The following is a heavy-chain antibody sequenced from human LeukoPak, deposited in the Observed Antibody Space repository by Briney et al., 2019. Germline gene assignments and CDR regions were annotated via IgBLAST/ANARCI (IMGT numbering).Heavy chain of an antibody. CDR3: AILKDDSSGYSHDAFDM. Sequence: SETLSLTCTVSGGSISSYYWSWIRQPPGKGLEWIGYIYYSGSNNYNPSLKCRVAISVDTSKNQFSLKLSSVTAADSAVYYCAILKDDSSGYSHDAFDMWGQGTLVTVSS. V-gene: IGHV4-59*01. J-gene: IGHJ3*02. D-gene: IGHD3-22*01. CDR1: GGSISSYY. CDR2: IYYSGSN.